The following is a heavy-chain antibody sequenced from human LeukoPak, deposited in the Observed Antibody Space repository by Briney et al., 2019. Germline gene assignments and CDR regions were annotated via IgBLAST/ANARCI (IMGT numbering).Heavy chain of an antibody. CDR1: GFTFSNYA. CDR2: ISSNGGST. CDR3: ARAGGYSSSWYWDY. D-gene: IGHD6-13*01. V-gene: IGHV3-64*01. J-gene: IGHJ4*02. Sequence: PGGSLRLSCAASGFTFSNYAMHWVRQAPGKGLEYVSAISSNGGSTYYANSVKGRFTISRDNSKNTLYLQMGSLRVEDMAVYYCARAGGYSSSWYWDYWGQGTLVTVSS.